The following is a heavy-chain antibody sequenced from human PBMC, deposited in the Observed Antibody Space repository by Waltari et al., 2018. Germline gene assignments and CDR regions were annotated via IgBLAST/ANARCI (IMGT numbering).Heavy chain of an antibody. CDR2: ISSSSIYI. CDR1: GRSGRSHR. Sequence: EGKMGEAGGGLGKPGGARRRAGAAAGRSGRSHRRKGARHATGQCGEGVSSISSSSIYIYYADSVKGRFTISRDNAKNSLYLQMNSLRAEDTAVYYCARVRDDILTGSFEYYFDYWGQGTLVTVSS. J-gene: IGHJ4*02. CDR3: ARVRDDILTGSFEYYFDY. D-gene: IGHD3-9*01. V-gene: IGHV3-21*01.